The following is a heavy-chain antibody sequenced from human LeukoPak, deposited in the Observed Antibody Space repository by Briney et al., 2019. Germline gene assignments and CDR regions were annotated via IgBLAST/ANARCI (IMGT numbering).Heavy chain of an antibody. V-gene: IGHV5-51*01. J-gene: IGHJ6*02. CDR2: IYPGDSDT. CDR3: ARHTVEMATIHGPDYYYGMDV. D-gene: IGHD5-24*01. Sequence: GESLKISCKGSGYSFTSYWIGWVRQMPGKGLEWMGIIYPGDSDTRYSPSFQGQVTISADKSISTAYLQWSSLKASDTAMYYCARHTVEMATIHGPDYYYGMDVWGQGTTVTVSS. CDR1: GYSFTSYW.